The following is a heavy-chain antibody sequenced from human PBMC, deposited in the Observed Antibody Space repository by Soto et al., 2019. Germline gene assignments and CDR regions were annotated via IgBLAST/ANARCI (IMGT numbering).Heavy chain of an antibody. D-gene: IGHD3-16*01. CDR3: TRGGTVAPEYDH. J-gene: IGHJ5*02. CDR2: VNPVDNSR. CDR1: GYTFTSHF. Sequence: QVQLVQSGAEVKKPGASVKLSCKASGYTFTSHFIHWVRQAPGQGLEWMGIVNPVDNSRRYAQKFQGRVTMTGDPSTSAVYMELNSLTSEDTAVYYCTRGGTVAPEYDHWGQGTLVTVSS. V-gene: IGHV1-46*03.